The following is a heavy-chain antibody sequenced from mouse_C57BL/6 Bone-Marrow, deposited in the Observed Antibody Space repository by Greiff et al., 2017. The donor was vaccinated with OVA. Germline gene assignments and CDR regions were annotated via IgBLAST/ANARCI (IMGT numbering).Heavy chain of an antibody. V-gene: IGHV1-69*01. CDR2: IDPSDSYT. Sequence: QVQLKESGAELVMPGASVKLSCKASGYTFTSYWMHWVKQRPGQGLEWIGEIDPSDSYTNYNQKFKGKSTLTVDKSSSTAYMQLSSLTAEDSAVYYCARRELGGPDYWGQGTTLTVSS. CDR3: ARRELGGPDY. CDR1: GYTFTSYW. D-gene: IGHD4-1*01. J-gene: IGHJ2*01.